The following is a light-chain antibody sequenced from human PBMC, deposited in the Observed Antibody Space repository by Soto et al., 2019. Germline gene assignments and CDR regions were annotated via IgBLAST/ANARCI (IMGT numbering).Light chain of an antibody. Sequence: DIQMTQYPSSLSASVGDRVTITCRASQSSRSYLNWYQQKPGKAPKLLIYAASSLQSGVPSKFSGSGSGTDFTLTISRLQPEDCATYYCGQSYSTMPYAFVQGRKIEIK. V-gene: IGKV1-39*01. CDR1: QSSRSY. CDR2: AAS. J-gene: IGKJ2*01. CDR3: GQSYSTMPYA.